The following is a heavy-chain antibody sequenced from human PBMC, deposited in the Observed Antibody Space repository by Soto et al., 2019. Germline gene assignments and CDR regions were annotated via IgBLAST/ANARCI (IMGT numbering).Heavy chain of an antibody. CDR2: ISDDGSRT. CDR1: GFTFNTFE. V-gene: IGHV3-23*01. Sequence: GGSLRLSCAASGFTFNTFEMSWVRQAPGRGLEWVSFISDDGSRTYYADAVKGRFTISRDNSKYTLYLQMNSLTVEDTAMYACVKGGWLDFWGQGALVTVSS. J-gene: IGHJ5*01. CDR3: VKGGWLDF. D-gene: IGHD3-16*01.